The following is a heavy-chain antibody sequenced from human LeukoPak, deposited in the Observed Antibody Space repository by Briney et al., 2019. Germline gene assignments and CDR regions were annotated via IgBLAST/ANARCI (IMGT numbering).Heavy chain of an antibody. CDR1: GGSISNYL. V-gene: IGHV4-59*13. Sequence: PSETLPLTCTVSGGSISNYLWSWIRQSPGQGPEWIGYISSSGTKYNPSLGSRVTISVDTSKNQFSLKVSSVTAADTAVYYCARDKSSRGNWFGNDYWGQGTLVTVSS. CDR2: ISSSGT. D-gene: IGHD3-10*01. CDR3: ARDKSSRGNWFGNDY. J-gene: IGHJ4*02.